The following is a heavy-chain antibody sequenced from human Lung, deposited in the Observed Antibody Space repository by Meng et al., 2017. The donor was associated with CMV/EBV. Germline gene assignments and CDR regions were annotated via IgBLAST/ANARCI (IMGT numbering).Heavy chain of an antibody. V-gene: IGHV3-30-3*01. CDR1: GFTFSSYA. J-gene: IGHJ6*02. D-gene: IGHD2-2*01. Sequence: SCAASGFTFSSYAMHWVRQAPGKGLEWVAVISYDGSNKYYADSVKGRFTISRDNSKNTLYLQMNSLRAEDTAVYYCARDWNVVVPAATYYYYGMDVXRQGTTVTVSS. CDR3: ARDWNVVVPAATYYYYGMDV. CDR2: ISYDGSNK.